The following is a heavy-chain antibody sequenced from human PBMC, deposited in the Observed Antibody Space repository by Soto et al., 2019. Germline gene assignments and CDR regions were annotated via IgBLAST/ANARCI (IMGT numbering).Heavy chain of an antibody. V-gene: IGHV1-69*06. J-gene: IGHJ6*02. CDR2: IIPIFATA. Sequence: QVQLVQSGAEVKKPASSVTVSCKASGGTFSSYAISWVRQAPGQGLEWMGGIIPIFATANYAQKFQGRVTITADKSTTTAYMELYSLRSEDTAMYYCAADLRLGELGSYGMDVWGQGTTVTVSS. CDR3: AADLRLGELGSYGMDV. CDR1: GGTFSSYA. D-gene: IGHD3-16*01.